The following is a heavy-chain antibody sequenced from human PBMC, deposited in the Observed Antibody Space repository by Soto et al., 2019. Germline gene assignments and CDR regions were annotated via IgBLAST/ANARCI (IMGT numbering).Heavy chain of an antibody. Sequence: EAQLVESGGGLVKPGGSLRLSCAASGFSFSVAWMNWGRQAPGKGLEWVVRIKSTAYGGTIDYTTPVKGRFIISRDDSTSTMYLQMNSLEIEDTGVYYGTSHDATEQNLHPCWGQGTLVTVSS. J-gene: IGHJ4*02. CDR1: GFSFSVAW. V-gene: IGHV3-15*07. CDR2: IKSTAYGGTI. D-gene: IGHD3-3*01. CDR3: TSHDATEQNLHPC.